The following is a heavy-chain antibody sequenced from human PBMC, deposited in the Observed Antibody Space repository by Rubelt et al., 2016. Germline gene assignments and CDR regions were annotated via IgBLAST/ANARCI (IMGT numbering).Heavy chain of an antibody. V-gene: IGHV4-59*12. D-gene: IGHD5-12*01. Sequence: HQGKGLEWIGYIYYSGSTYYNPSLKSRVTISVDTSKDQFSLKLSSVTAADTAVYYCARGIFGGYPPSGNWGQGTLVTVSS. J-gene: IGHJ4*02. CDR3: ARGIFGGYPPSGN. CDR2: IYYSGST.